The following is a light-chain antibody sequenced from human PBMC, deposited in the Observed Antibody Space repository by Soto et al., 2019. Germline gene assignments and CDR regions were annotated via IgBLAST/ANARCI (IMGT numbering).Light chain of an antibody. J-gene: IGKJ1*01. V-gene: IGKV3-20*01. CDR2: GAS. CDR1: QSIIGTY. CDR3: QQYGSSPIT. Sequence: EIVLTQSPGTLSLSPGERATLSCRASQSIIGTYLAWYQQKPGQAPRLLIYGASSRATGIPDRFSGSGSGTDFIFTISRLEPEDFAVYYCQQYGSSPITFGQGTNVEIK.